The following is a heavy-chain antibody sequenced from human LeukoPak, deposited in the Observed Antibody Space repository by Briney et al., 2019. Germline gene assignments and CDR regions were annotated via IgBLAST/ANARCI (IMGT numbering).Heavy chain of an antibody. V-gene: IGHV3-48*03. Sequence: GGSLRLSCAASGFTFSSYEMNWVRQAPGKGLEWVSYISSSGSTIYYADSVKGRFTISRDNAKNSLYLQMNSLRAEDTAVYYCARGGLGYCSGGSRYYFDYWGQGTLVTVSS. J-gene: IGHJ4*02. CDR1: GFTFSSYE. CDR2: ISSSGSTI. D-gene: IGHD2-15*01. CDR3: ARGGLGYCSGGSRYYFDY.